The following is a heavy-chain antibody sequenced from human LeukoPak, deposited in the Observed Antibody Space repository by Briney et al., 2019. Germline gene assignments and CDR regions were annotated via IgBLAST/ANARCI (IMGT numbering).Heavy chain of an antibody. CDR1: GFTFSSYA. CDR2: ISGSGGST. Sequence: PGGSLRLSCAASGFTFSSYAMSWVRQAPGKGLEWVSAISGSGGSTYYADSVKGRFTISRDNSKNTLYLQMNSLRAEDTAVYYCAKRPGWIVGATGNYFGYWGQGTLVTVSS. CDR3: AKRPGWIVGATGNYFGY. D-gene: IGHD1-26*01. J-gene: IGHJ4*02. V-gene: IGHV3-23*01.